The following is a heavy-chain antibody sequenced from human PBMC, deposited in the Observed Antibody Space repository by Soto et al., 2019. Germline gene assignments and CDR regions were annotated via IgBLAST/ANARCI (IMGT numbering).Heavy chain of an antibody. CDR2: ISGSGGST. V-gene: IGHV3-23*01. J-gene: IGHJ4*02. CDR3: AKHSYYYDSSGYSNGPDFDY. D-gene: IGHD3-22*01. CDR1: GFTFSSYA. Sequence: GGSLRLSCAASGFTFSSYAMSWVRQAPGKGLEWVSAISGSGGSTYYADSVKGRFTISRDNSKNTLYLQMNSLRAEDTAVYYCAKHSYYYDSSGYSNGPDFDYWGQGTLVTVSS.